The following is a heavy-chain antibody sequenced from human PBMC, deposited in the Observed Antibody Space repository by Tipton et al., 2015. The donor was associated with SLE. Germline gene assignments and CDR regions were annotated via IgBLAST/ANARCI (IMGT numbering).Heavy chain of an antibody. CDR2: IFFSGNT. J-gene: IGHJ4*02. D-gene: IGHD6-19*01. Sequence: TLSLTCSVSGYSFRRSTYSYGWIRQPPGKGLAWIGTIFFSGNTDYNPSLKSRVTISVDTSKDQFSLKLSSVTAADTAVYYCARLSFEYPSGWYMDYWGQGTLVTVFS. CDR1: GYSFRRSTYS. V-gene: IGHV4-39*01. CDR3: ARLSFEYPSGWYMDY.